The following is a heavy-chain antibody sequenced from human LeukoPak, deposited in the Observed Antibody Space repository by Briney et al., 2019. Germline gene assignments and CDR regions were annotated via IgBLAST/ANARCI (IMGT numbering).Heavy chain of an antibody. V-gene: IGHV3-30*18. J-gene: IGHJ5*02. CDR1: GFTFSSYG. CDR3: AKDIRGYYGSGISPFDP. CDR2: ISYDGSNK. D-gene: IGHD3-10*01. Sequence: GGSLRLSCAASGFTFSSYGMHWVRQAPGKGLEWVAVISYDGSNKYYADSVKGRFTISRDNSKNTLYLQMNSLRAEDTAVYYCAKDIRGYYGSGISPFDPWGQGTLVTVSS.